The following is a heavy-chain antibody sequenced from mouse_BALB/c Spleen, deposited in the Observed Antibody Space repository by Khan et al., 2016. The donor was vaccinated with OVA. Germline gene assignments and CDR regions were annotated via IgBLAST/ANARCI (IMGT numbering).Heavy chain of an antibody. Sequence: QIQLVQSGAELAKPGASVKMSCKASGYTFTSYWMHWVKQRPGQGLEWIGYINPSTGYTEYNQKFKDKATLTADKSSSTAYMQLSSLTSEDSAVYYCAKYYGSSYWYFDVWGAGTTVTVSS. D-gene: IGHD1-1*01. CDR2: INPSTGYT. V-gene: IGHV1-7*01. CDR1: GYTFTSYW. CDR3: AKYYGSSYWYFDV. J-gene: IGHJ1*01.